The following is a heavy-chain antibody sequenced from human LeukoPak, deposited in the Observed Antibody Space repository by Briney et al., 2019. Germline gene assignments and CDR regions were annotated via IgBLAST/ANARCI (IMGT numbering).Heavy chain of an antibody. CDR3: AREQKGGIAAGGPMDV. CDR1: GYTFTSYG. D-gene: IGHD6-13*01. CDR2: IIPIFGTA. Sequence: GASVKVSCKASGYTFTSYGISWVRQAPGQGLEWMGGIIPIFGTANYAQKFQGRVTITTDESTSTAYMELSSLRSEDTAVYYCAREQKGGIAAGGPMDVWGKGTTVTVSS. J-gene: IGHJ6*04. V-gene: IGHV1-69*05.